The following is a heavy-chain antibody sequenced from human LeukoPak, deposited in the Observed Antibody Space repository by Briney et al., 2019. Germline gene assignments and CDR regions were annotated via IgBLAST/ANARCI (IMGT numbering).Heavy chain of an antibody. CDR1: GGSLSTTSW. Sequence: SETLSLTCAVSGGSLSTTSWWVWLRQPPGKGLEWIGEVYHSGGGNKNYNPSLKSRATISIDTSRNQFSLNLRSVTAADTAVYYCARDSGQWLGQEYFQHWGQGTLVTVSS. CDR3: ARDSGQWLGQEYFQH. D-gene: IGHD6-19*01. V-gene: IGHV4-4*02. CDR2: VYHSGGGNK. J-gene: IGHJ1*01.